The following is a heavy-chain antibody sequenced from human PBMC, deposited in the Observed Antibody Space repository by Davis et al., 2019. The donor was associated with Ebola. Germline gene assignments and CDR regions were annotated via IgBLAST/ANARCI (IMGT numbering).Heavy chain of an antibody. V-gene: IGHV3-74*01. CDR2: LNGDVSIT. D-gene: IGHD3-3*01. CDR1: GFTFGDYA. CDR3: AKESDCTSDTCYTYYEYYSDH. J-gene: IGHJ4*02. Sequence: HTGGSLRLSCTASGFTFGDYAMNWVRQAPGKGLVWVARLNGDVSITTYTDSVKGRFIISRDNSKNTVSLQMNSLRAEDTAVYYCAKESDCTSDTCYTYYEYYSDHWGQGARVTVSS.